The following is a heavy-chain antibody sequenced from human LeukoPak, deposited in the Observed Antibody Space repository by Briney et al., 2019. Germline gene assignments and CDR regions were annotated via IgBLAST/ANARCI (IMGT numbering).Heavy chain of an antibody. CDR3: ARHVKGSGSNWFDP. V-gene: IGHV4-39*01. CDR1: GGSISSSSYY. D-gene: IGHD3-10*01. Sequence: SETLSLTCTVSGGSISSSSYYWGWIRQPPGNGLEWIGSIYYSGSTYYNPSLKSRVTISVDTSKNQFSLKLSSVTAADTAVYYCARHVKGSGSNWFDPWGQGTLVTVSS. CDR2: IYYSGST. J-gene: IGHJ5*02.